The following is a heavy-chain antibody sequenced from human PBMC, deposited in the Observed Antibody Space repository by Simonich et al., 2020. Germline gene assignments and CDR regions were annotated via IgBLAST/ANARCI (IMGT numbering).Heavy chain of an antibody. CDR1: GFTFSSYA. CDR3: ATYYFDY. J-gene: IGHJ4*02. CDR2: ISGSGGST. V-gene: IGHV3-23*01. Sequence: EVQLLESGGGLVQPGGSLRLSCADSGFTFSSYAMSWVRQAPGRGLEWVAAISGSGGSTYYADTVKGRFTISRDNSKNTLYLQMNSLRAEDTAVYYCATYYFDYWGQGTLVTVSS.